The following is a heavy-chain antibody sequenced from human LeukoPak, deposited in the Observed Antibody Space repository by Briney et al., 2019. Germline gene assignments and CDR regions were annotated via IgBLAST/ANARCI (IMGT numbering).Heavy chain of an antibody. CDR3: ARVGYSSGWYSTGFVSLDY. Sequence: ASVKVSCKASGCTFTSYDINWVRQATGQGLEWMGWMNPNSGNTGYAQKFQGRVTMTRNTSISTAYMELSSLRSEDTAVYYCARVGYSSGWYSTGFVSLDYWGQGTLVTVSS. D-gene: IGHD6-19*01. V-gene: IGHV1-8*01. CDR1: GCTFTSYD. CDR2: MNPNSGNT. J-gene: IGHJ4*02.